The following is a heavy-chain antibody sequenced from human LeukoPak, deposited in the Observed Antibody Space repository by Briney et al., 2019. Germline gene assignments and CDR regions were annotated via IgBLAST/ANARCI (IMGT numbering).Heavy chain of an antibody. CDR3: ARDGDRRAFDI. CDR1: GGSISSYY. CDR2: IYYSGST. D-gene: IGHD4-17*01. J-gene: IGHJ3*02. V-gene: IGHV4-59*01. Sequence: SETLSLTCTVSGGSISSYYWSWIRQPPGKGLEWIGYIYYSGSTNYNPSLKSRVTISVDTSKNQFSLKLSSVTAADTAVYYRARDGDRRAFDIWGQGTMVTVSS.